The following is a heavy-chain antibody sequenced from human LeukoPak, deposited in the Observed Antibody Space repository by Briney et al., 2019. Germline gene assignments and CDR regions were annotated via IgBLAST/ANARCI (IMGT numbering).Heavy chain of an antibody. CDR2: INHSGST. V-gene: IGHV4-34*01. D-gene: IGHD3-10*01. Sequence: SETLSLTCTVSGGSISSYYWSWIRQPPGKGLEWIGEINHSGSTNYNPSLKSRVTISVDTSKNQFSLKLSSVTAADTAVYYCARRVTVPVRPNYYGSGSYLATLSVPKSYYYYYYMDVWGKGTTVTVSS. CDR3: ARRVTVPVRPNYYGSGSYLATLSVPKSYYYYYYMDV. CDR1: GGSISSYY. J-gene: IGHJ6*03.